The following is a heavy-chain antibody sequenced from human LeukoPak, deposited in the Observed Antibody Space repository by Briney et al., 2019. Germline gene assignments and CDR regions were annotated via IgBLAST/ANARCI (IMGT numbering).Heavy chain of an antibody. Sequence: SETLSLTCTVSGYSISSGYYWGWIRQPPGKGLEWIGSIYHSGSTYYNPSLKSRVTISVDTSKNQFSLKLGSVTAADTAVYYCARDSINYYGSGSLDYWGQGTLVTVSS. J-gene: IGHJ4*02. CDR3: ARDSINYYGSGSLDY. D-gene: IGHD3-10*01. V-gene: IGHV4-38-2*02. CDR2: IYHSGST. CDR1: GYSISSGYY.